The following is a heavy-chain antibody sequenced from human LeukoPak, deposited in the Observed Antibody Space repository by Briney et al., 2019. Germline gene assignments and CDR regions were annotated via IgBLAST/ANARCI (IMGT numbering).Heavy chain of an antibody. CDR3: ARAGPGALVLRYFDWLFAVGMDV. CDR1: GFTFSSYE. D-gene: IGHD3-9*01. Sequence: QAGGSLRLSCAASGFTFSSYEMNWVRQAPGKGLEWVSYISSSGSTIYYADSVKGRFTISRDNAKNSLYLQMNSLRAEDTAVYYCARAGPGALVLRYFDWLFAVGMDVWGKGTTVTISS. CDR2: ISSSGSTI. V-gene: IGHV3-48*03. J-gene: IGHJ6*04.